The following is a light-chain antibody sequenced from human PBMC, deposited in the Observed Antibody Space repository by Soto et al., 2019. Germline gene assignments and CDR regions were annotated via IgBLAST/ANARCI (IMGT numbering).Light chain of an antibody. V-gene: IGKV1-39*01. CDR2: AAS. CDR3: QESYSTPWA. J-gene: IGKJ1*01. CDR1: QSISSY. Sequence: DIQVTQSPSSLSASVGDRVTITCRASQSISSYLNWYQQKPGKAPKLLIYAASILQSGVPSRFSGSGSGTDFSLTISSLQPEDFASYYCQESYSTPWAFGQGTKVEI.